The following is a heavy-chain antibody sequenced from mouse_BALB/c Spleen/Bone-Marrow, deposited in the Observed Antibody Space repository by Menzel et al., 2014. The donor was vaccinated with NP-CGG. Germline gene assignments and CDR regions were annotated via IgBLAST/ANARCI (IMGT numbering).Heavy chain of an antibody. Sequence: VQLKQSGAELVKPGVSVKLSCTASGFNIKDTYMHWVKQRPEQGLEWIGRIDPANGNTKYDPKFQGKATITADTSSNTAYLQLSSLTSEDTAVYYCATMITDWYFDVWGAGTTVTVSS. V-gene: IGHV14-3*02. D-gene: IGHD2-4*01. CDR1: GFNIKDTY. CDR2: IDPANGNT. J-gene: IGHJ1*01. CDR3: ATMITDWYFDV.